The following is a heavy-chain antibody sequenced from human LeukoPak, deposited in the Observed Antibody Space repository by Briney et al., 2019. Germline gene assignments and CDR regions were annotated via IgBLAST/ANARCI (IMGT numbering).Heavy chain of an antibody. CDR3: ARGCSTARGASDN. CDR1: GFTFRNYW. CDR2: ISAFGSNK. Sequence: GGSLRLSCAASGFTFRNYWMHWVRQAPGKGLVWVSFISAFGSNKDYADFLKGRFTISRDNVKKPLYLQMNSLTAEDTAVYYGARGCSTARGASDNWGQGAMVTVSS. D-gene: IGHD2-8*02. V-gene: IGHV3-74*01. J-gene: IGHJ4*02.